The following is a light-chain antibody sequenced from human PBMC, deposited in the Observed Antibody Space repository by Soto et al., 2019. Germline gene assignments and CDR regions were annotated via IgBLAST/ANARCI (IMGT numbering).Light chain of an antibody. CDR2: DAS. CDR3: QEYQNLPFT. J-gene: IGKJ3*01. V-gene: IGKV1-33*01. Sequence: DIQMTQSPSSLSASVGDRVTITCQASQDISDYLNWYHQKPGKAPKFLIYDASYLATSVASRFSGSRCGTDFTFTISSLQPQDIETYYCQEYQNLPFTFSPRATVHI. CDR1: QDISDY.